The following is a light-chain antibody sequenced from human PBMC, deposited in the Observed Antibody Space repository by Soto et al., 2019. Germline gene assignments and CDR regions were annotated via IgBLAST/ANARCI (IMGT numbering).Light chain of an antibody. J-gene: IGLJ2*01. Sequence: SYELTQPPSVSVSPGQTASITCSGDKLGDKYACWYQQKPGQSPVLVIYQDSKRPSGIPERFSGSNSGNTATLTISGTQAMDEADYYCQAWDRFTVVFGGGTNLTVL. CDR3: QAWDRFTVV. CDR1: KLGDKY. CDR2: QDS. V-gene: IGLV3-1*01.